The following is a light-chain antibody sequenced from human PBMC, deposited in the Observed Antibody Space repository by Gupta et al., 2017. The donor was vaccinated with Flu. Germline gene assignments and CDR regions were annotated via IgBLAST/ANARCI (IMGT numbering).Light chain of an antibody. CDR3: QQRSNWPPMYS. CDR2: DAS. V-gene: IGKV3-11*01. Sequence: DIALTQSPATLSLSPGERATLSCRASQSVSSYLAWYQQKPGQAPRLLIYDASNRATGIPARFSGSGSGTDFTLTISSLEPEDFAVYYCQQRSNWPPMYSFGQGTKLEIK. CDR1: QSVSSY. J-gene: IGKJ2*03.